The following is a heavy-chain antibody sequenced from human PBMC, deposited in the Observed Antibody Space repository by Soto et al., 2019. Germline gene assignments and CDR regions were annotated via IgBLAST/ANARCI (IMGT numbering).Heavy chain of an antibody. D-gene: IGHD3-9*01. V-gene: IGHV3-23*01. CDR3: AKDLLRYFDWLAFDY. Sequence: EVQLLESGGGLVQPGGSLRLSCAASGFTFSSYAMSWVRQAPGKGLEWVSAISGSGGSTYYADSVKGRFTISRDNSKNTLYLQMNSLRDEDTAVYYCAKDLLRYFDWLAFDYWGQGTLVTVSS. CDR2: ISGSGGST. CDR1: GFTFSSYA. J-gene: IGHJ4*02.